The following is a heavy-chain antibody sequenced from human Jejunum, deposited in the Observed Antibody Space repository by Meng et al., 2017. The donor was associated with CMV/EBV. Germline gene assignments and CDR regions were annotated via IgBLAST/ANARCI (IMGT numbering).Heavy chain of an antibody. CDR1: GFSFPDAW. V-gene: IGHV3-15*01. CDR2: IKAKSDGGTT. J-gene: IGHJ4*02. Sequence: VQLVESGGGLIKPGGSLRLSCAASGFSFPDAWMSWVRQAPGKGLEWVGRIKAKSDGGTTEYPAPVKGRFTISRDDSKNTLFLQMNSLKTEDTAVYYCTTGRAHWGQGTLVTVSS. CDR3: TTGRAH.